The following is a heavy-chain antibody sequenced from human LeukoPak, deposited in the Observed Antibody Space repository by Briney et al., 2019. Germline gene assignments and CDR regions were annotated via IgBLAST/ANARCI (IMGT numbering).Heavy chain of an antibody. D-gene: IGHD5-18*01. V-gene: IGHV1-18*04. CDR1: GYTFASYG. J-gene: IGHJ4*02. CDR2: ISAYSGNT. CDR3: ARAPRGYSYGYGGY. Sequence: ASVKVSCETSGYTFASYGIIWVRQAPGQGLEWMGWISAYSGNTNYAQKLQGRATLTTDTSTSTAYMELKSLRSDDTAVYYCARAPRGYSYGYGGYWGQGTLVTVSS.